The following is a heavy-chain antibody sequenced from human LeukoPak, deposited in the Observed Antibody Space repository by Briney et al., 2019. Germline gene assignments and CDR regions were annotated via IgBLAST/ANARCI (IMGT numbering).Heavy chain of an antibody. V-gene: IGHV3-30*04. J-gene: IGHJ5*02. D-gene: IGHD3-22*01. CDR2: ISYDGSNK. CDR1: GFTFSSYA. Sequence: PGRSLRLSCAASGFTFSSYAMHWVRQAPGKGLEWVAVISYDGSNKYYADSVKGRFTISRDNSKNTLYLQMNSLRAEDTAVYYCARDGSPQWLSAENWFDPWGQGTLVTVSS. CDR3: ARDGSPQWLSAENWFDP.